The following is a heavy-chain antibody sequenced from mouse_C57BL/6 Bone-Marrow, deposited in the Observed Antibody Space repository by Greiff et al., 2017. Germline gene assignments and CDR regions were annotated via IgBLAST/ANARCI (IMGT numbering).Heavy chain of an antibody. Sequence: QVQLQQPGAELVRPGSSVKLSCKASGYTFTSYWMDWVKQRPGQGLEWIGNIYPSDSETHYNQKFKDKATLTVDKSSSTAYMQLSSLTSEDSAVYYCARELRCPWYFDVWGTGTTVTVSS. CDR3: ARELRCPWYFDV. CDR1: GYTFTSYW. D-gene: IGHD1-1*01. V-gene: IGHV1-61*01. J-gene: IGHJ1*03. CDR2: IYPSDSET.